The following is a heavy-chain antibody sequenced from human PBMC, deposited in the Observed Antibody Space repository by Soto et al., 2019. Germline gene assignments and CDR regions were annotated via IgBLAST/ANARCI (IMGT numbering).Heavy chain of an antibody. Sequence: GXSLRLSCAASAFTFTNACINWVRQAPGKGLEWVGRIKSKTDGGTTDYAEPVKGRFAISRDDSNNMVYLQMNSLKIEDTAVYYCTTDSYSTIIIVRFDYWGHGTLVTVSS. D-gene: IGHD3-22*01. CDR3: TTDSYSTIIIVRFDY. CDR2: IKSKTDGGTT. J-gene: IGHJ4*01. CDR1: AFTFTNAC. V-gene: IGHV3-15*07.